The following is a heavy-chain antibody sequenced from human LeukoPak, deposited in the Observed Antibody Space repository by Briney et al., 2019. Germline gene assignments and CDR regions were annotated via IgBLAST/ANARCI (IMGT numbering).Heavy chain of an antibody. CDR1: GYTFSSYW. J-gene: IGHJ6*03. V-gene: IGHV5-51*01. CDR2: IYPDDSDT. Sequence: GESLKISCKGSGYTFSSYWIGWVRQMPGKGLEWMGIIYPDDSDTRYSPSFQGQVTISADKSISTAYMQWSSLKASDTAMYYCARLAYCSNDVCYSNYYYSMDVWGKGTTVTVSS. CDR3: ARLAYCSNDVCYSNYYYSMDV. D-gene: IGHD2-8*01.